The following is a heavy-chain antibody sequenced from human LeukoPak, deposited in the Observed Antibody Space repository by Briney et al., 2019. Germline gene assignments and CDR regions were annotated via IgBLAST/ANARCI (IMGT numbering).Heavy chain of an antibody. Sequence: SETLSLTCTVSGGSISSGGYYWSWIRQPPGKGLEWIGYIYHSGSTYYNPSLKSRVTISVDRSKNQFSLKLSSVSAADTAIYYCARGPIGGVVLVSALGWFAPWGQGTLVTVSS. D-gene: IGHD2-15*01. CDR1: GGSISSGGYY. CDR3: ARGPIGGVVLVSALGWFAP. V-gene: IGHV4-30-2*01. CDR2: IYHSGST. J-gene: IGHJ5*02.